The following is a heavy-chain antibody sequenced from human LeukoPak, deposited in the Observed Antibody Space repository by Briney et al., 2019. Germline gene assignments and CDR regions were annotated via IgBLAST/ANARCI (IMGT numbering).Heavy chain of an antibody. Sequence: SETLSLTCTVSGGSISSGDYYWSWIRQPPGKGLEWIGYIYYSGSTYYNPSLKSRVTISVDTSKNQFSLKLSSVTAADTAVYYCARTSSWSELPFDYWGQGTLVTVSS. D-gene: IGHD1-26*01. CDR2: IYYSGST. V-gene: IGHV4-30-4*01. CDR1: GGSISSGDYY. CDR3: ARTSSWSELPFDY. J-gene: IGHJ4*02.